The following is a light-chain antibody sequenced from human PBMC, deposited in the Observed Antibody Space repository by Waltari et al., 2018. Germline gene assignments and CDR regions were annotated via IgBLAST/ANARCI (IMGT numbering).Light chain of an antibody. CDR1: KLGDKY. J-gene: IGLJ1*01. CDR3: QAWDSSTTV. CDR2: QDS. Sequence: SYELTQPPSVSVSPGQTASITCSGDKLGDKYACWYQQKPGQSPVLVIYQDSTRPSGIPDRFSGSNAVNTATLTISGTQAMDEADYYCQAWDSSTTVFGTGTKVTVL. V-gene: IGLV3-1*01.